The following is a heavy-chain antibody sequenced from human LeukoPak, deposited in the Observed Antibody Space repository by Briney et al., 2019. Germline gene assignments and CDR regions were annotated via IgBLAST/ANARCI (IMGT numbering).Heavy chain of an antibody. V-gene: IGHV4-39*01. CDR3: ARLGTYCSGGSCYSIPYYYYYMDV. J-gene: IGHJ6*03. Sequence: SETLSLTCTVSGGSISSSSYYWGWIRQPPGKGLEWIGSIYHSGSTYYNPSLKSRVTISVDTSKNQFSLKLSSVTAADTAVYYCARLGTYCSGGSCYSIPYYYYYMDVWGKGTTVTISS. CDR2: IYHSGST. CDR1: GGSISSSSYY. D-gene: IGHD2-15*01.